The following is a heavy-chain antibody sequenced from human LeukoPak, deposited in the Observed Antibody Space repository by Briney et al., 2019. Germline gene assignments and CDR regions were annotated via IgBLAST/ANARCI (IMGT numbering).Heavy chain of an antibody. V-gene: IGHV3-30*18. D-gene: IGHD4-23*01. CDR1: GFTFSSYG. CDR2: ISYDGSNK. Sequence: GGSLRLSCAASGFTFSSYGMHWVRQAPGKGLEWVAVISYDGSNKYYADSVKGRFTISRDNSKNTLYLQMNSLRAEDTAVYYCAKDRAAVVTVGWFDPWGQGTLVTVSS. CDR3: AKDRAAVVTVGWFDP. J-gene: IGHJ5*02.